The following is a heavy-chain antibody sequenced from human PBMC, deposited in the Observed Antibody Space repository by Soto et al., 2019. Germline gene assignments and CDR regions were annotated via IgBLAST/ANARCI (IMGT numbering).Heavy chain of an antibody. V-gene: IGHV1-69*13. CDR1: GGTFSSYA. CDR2: IIPIFGTA. D-gene: IGHD6-6*01. J-gene: IGHJ4*02. Sequence: SVKVSCKASGGTFSSYAISWVRQAPGQGLEWMGGIIPIFGTANYAQKFQGRVTITADESTSTAYMELSSLRSEDTAVYYCAREVAYSSSSGVVDYWGQGTLVTVSS. CDR3: AREVAYSSSSGVVDY.